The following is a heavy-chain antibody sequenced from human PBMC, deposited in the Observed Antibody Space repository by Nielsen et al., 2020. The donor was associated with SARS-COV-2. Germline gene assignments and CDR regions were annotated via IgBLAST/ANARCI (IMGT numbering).Heavy chain of an antibody. D-gene: IGHD6-19*01. Sequence: SLKISCAASGFTFSSYSMNWVRQAPGKGLEWVSGISWNSGSIGYADSVKGRFTISRDNAKNSLYLQMNSLRAEDTALYYCAKERLAVAGTYAFDIWGQGTMVTVSS. CDR3: AKERLAVAGTYAFDI. J-gene: IGHJ3*02. CDR1: GFTFSSYS. V-gene: IGHV3-9*01. CDR2: ISWNSGSI.